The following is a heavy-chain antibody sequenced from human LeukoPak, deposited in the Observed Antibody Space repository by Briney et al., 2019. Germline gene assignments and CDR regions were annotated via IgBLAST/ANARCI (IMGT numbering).Heavy chain of an antibody. CDR3: ARSNPNRNALDL. CDR1: GFTLNSYL. CDR2: IKKDGSEE. D-gene: IGHD1-14*01. Sequence: SGGSLRLSCAASGFTLNSYLMSWVRQAQGRGLKWVANIKKDGSEESYLDSVKGRFTVSRDNAKNSLFLQMNSLRGEDTAVYYCARSNPNRNALDLWGQGTMVTISS. J-gene: IGHJ3*01. V-gene: IGHV3-7*01.